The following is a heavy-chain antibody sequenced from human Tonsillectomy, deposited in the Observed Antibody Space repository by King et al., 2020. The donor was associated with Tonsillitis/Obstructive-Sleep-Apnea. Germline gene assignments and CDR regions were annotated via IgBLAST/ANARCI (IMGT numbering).Heavy chain of an antibody. J-gene: IGHJ3*02. CDR2: IRSKNYGGTT. Sequence: QLVQSGGGLEQPGRSLRLSCTVSGFTFREYGMSWVRQAPGKGLEWVGFIRSKNYGGTTEYAASVKGRFTISRDESKSIAYVQMNSLKTEDTAVYYCTRVGTGGRYSYDIWGQGTMVTVSS. D-gene: IGHD1-26*01. CDR3: TRVGTGGRYSYDI. CDR1: GFTFREYG. V-gene: IGHV3-49*04.